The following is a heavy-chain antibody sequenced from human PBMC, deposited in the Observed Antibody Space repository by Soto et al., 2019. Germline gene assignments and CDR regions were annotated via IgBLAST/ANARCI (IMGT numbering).Heavy chain of an antibody. D-gene: IGHD6-13*01. J-gene: IGHJ4*02. V-gene: IGHV1-69*01. CDR2: IIPTLGKP. CDR3: ATSYGTSWYGDY. Sequence: QVQLVQSGAEVKKPGSSVKVSCKTSGGTFNNYAVTWVRQAPGQGLEWMGGIIPTLGKPNYAQKLQGRVTITADESTSTVYMELSSLGSEDTAVYYCATSYGTSWYGDYWGQGTLVTVSS. CDR1: GGTFNNYA.